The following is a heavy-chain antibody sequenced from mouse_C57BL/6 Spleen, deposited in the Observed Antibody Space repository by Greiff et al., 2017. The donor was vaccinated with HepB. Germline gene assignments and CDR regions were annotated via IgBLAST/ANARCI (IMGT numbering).Heavy chain of an antibody. CDR2: ISSGSSTI. D-gene: IGHD1-1*02. CDR3: ARGGRYYFGY. J-gene: IGHJ2*01. CDR1: GFTFSDYG. V-gene: IGHV5-17*01. Sequence: EVMLVESGGGLVKPGGSLKLSCAASGFTFSDYGMHWVRQAPEKGLEWVAYISSGSSTIYYADTVKGRFTISRDNAKNTLFLQMTSLRSEDTAMYYCARGGRYYFGYWGQGTTLTVSS.